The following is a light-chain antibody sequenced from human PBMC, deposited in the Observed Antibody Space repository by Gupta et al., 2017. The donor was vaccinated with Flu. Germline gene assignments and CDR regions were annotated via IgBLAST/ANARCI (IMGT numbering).Light chain of an antibody. J-gene: IGLJ1*01. V-gene: IGLV1-40*01. CDR1: NPDIGAGYD. CDR2: CNT. CDR3: QSYDNSLRIVV. Sequence: QSVLTPPPSVPGAPGQRCTISCRGSNPDIGAGYDVYWYQQLPGAVPKLLIYCNTYRPSGVPDRFSGSKSGTSGSLVITGLQAEDEADYYCQSYDNSLRIVVFGTGTKVTVL.